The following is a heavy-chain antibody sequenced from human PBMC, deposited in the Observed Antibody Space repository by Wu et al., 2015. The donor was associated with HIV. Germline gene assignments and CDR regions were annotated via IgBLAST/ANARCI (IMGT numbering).Heavy chain of an antibody. D-gene: IGHD3-22*01. J-gene: IGHJ4*02. CDR2: IYSSGNT. CDR3: ARGDTSGYPYFDY. V-gene: IGHV4-4*07. CDR1: GDSINNYY. Sequence: QVQLQESGPGLVKPSETLSLTCTVSGDSINNYYWNWIRQAAGKGLEWIGRIYSSGNTNYNPSLKSRLAMSVDTSRNQFSLKLTSVTASDTVVYYCARGDTSGYPYFDYWGQGTLVTVSS.